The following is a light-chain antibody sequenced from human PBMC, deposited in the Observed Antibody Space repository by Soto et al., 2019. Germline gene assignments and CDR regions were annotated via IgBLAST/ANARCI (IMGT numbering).Light chain of an antibody. Sequence: DIVMTQSPATLSVSPGERATLSCRASQSVSSDLAWYHQKPGQAPRLLIYGASTRATGIPARFSGSGSGTEFTLTISSLQSEDFAVYYCQQYNNWPPITFGQGTRLEIK. CDR2: GAS. CDR3: QQYNNWPPIT. V-gene: IGKV3-15*01. CDR1: QSVSSD. J-gene: IGKJ5*01.